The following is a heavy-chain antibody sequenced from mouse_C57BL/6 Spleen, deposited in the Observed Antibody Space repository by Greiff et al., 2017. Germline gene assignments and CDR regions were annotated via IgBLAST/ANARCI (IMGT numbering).Heavy chain of an antibody. CDR2: IYPRSGNT. D-gene: IGHD2-2*01. J-gene: IGHJ4*01. CDR3: ARGGYGYDYAMDY. CDR1: GYTFTSYG. Sequence: QVQLQQSEAELARPGASVKLSCKASGYTFTSYGISWVKQRTGQGLEWIGEIYPRSGNTYYNEKFKGKATLTADKSSSTAYMELRSLTSEDSAVYFCARGGYGYDYAMDYWGQGTSVTVSS. V-gene: IGHV1-81*01.